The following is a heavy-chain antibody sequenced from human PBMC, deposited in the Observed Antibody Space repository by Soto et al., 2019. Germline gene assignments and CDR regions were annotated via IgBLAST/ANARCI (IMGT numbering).Heavy chain of an antibody. V-gene: IGHV3-33*01. Sequence: QVQLVESGGGVIQPGRSLRLSCAASGFAFSADAMHWVRQAPGKGLEWVAVLWADGSRKFYLDSVKGRFSISRDNSKNTLHLQMNNLRIDDTAMYFCVGGTGYWGRSDNWGQGTLVSVSS. CDR2: LWADGSRK. CDR3: VGGTGYWGRSDN. CDR1: GFAFSADA. D-gene: IGHD3-9*01. J-gene: IGHJ4*02.